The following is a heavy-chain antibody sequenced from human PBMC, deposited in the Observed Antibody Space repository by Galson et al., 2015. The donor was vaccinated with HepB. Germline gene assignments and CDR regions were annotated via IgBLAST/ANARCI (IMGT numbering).Heavy chain of an antibody. J-gene: IGHJ4*02. Sequence: SLRLSCAASGFSFGASAFHWVRQTSGKGLEWIGRVRSQRYKFATTYSASVKGRFTISRDDAKDVAYLRLSNLRIEDTAVYYCARYPFCSSDDCPPFDHWGRGTLVTVS. CDR3: ARYPFCSSDDCPPFDH. V-gene: IGHV3-73*01. CDR1: GFSFGASA. CDR2: VRSQRYKFAT. D-gene: IGHD2-15*01.